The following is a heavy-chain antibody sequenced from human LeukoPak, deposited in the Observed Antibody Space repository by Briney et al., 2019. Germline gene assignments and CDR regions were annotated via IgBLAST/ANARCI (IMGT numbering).Heavy chain of an antibody. D-gene: IGHD3-3*01. CDR2: IYYSGST. CDR3: ARQHDLSYYYGMDV. J-gene: IGHJ6*02. Sequence: PSETLSLTCTVSGGSISIYYWSWIRQAPGKGLEWIGYIYYSGSTNYNPSLKSRVTISADTSKNQFSLKVSSVTAADTAVYYCARQHDLSYYYGMDVWGQGTTVTVSS. V-gene: IGHV4-59*08. CDR1: GGSISIYY.